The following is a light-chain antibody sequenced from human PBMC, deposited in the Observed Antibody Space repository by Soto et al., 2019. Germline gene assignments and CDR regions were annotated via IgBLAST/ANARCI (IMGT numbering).Light chain of an antibody. Sequence: DIQMTQSPSTLSASVGDRVTITCRASQSISSWLAWYQQKPGKAPKLLIYKASSLESGVPSRFSGSGSGTEFTLTISSLQPDDFAAEYGQQYNSIPRTFGQGTKVEIK. CDR1: QSISSW. J-gene: IGKJ1*01. V-gene: IGKV1-5*03. CDR2: KAS. CDR3: QQYNSIPRT.